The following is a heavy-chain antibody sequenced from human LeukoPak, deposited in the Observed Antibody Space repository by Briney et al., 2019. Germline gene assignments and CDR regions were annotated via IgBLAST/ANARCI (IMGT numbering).Heavy chain of an antibody. J-gene: IGHJ4*02. CDR1: GYTLTELS. D-gene: IGHD3-22*01. CDR3: ATDWEIYYDSSGYYSLVY. V-gene: IGHV1-24*01. Sequence: ASVKVSCKVSGYTLTELSMHWVRQAPGKGLEWMGGFDPEDGETIYAQKFQGRVTMTEDTSTDTVYMELSSLRSEDTAVYYCATDWEIYYDSSGYYSLVYWGQGTLVTVSS. CDR2: FDPEDGET.